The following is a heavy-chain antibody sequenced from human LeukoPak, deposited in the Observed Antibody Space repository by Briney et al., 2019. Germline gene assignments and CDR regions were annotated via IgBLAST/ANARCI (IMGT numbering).Heavy chain of an antibody. J-gene: IGHJ4*02. CDR1: GYTFTSYG. Sequence: SVKVSCKASGYTFTSYGISWVRQAPGQGLEWMGWISAYNGNTNYAQKLQGRVTMTTDTSTSTAYMELRSLRSDDTAVYYCARDPPIYYDSSGYYFSDYWGQGTLVTVSS. CDR3: ARDPPIYYDSSGYYFSDY. CDR2: ISAYNGNT. V-gene: IGHV1-18*01. D-gene: IGHD3-22*01.